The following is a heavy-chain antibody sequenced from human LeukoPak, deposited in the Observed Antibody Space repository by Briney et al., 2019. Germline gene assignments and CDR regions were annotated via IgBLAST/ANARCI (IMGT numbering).Heavy chain of an antibody. V-gene: IGHV3-30*03. CDR3: VSFYETY. Sequence: PGGSLRLSCAASGFTFSSYGMHWVRQAPGKGPEWVAVISYDGSNKYYADSVKGRFTISKDNAKNTVYLQMNSLRTEDTAVYYCVSFYETYWGRGTLVTVSS. J-gene: IGHJ4*02. D-gene: IGHD2/OR15-2a*01. CDR2: ISYDGSNK. CDR1: GFTFSSYG.